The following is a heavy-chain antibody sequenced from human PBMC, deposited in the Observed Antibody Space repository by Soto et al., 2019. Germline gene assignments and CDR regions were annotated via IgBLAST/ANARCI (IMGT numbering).Heavy chain of an antibody. Sequence: VGSLRLSCASSVFTFGSHWMSWVRQSPGKGLDWVANIKEDGSEKYYVDSVKGRFTISRDNAKNSLYLQMNSLRAEDTAVYYCATINSGIRKGDAFDIWGQGTMVTVSS. V-gene: IGHV3-7*01. CDR3: ATINSGIRKGDAFDI. CDR2: IKEDGSEK. CDR1: VFTFGSHW. D-gene: IGHD6-19*01. J-gene: IGHJ3*02.